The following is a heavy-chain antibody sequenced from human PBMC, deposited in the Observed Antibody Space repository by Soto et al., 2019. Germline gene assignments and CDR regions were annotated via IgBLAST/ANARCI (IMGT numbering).Heavy chain of an antibody. Sequence: GGSLRLSCAASGFTFSSYSMNWVRQAPGKGPEWISYIGPSHNDIGYAASVKGRFTISRDNAKDSLYLQMNSLTVDDTAVYYCAKALNWNPYVIGSLYYYYGMDVWGQGTTVTVSS. D-gene: IGHD1-1*01. CDR1: GFTFSSYS. CDR3: AKALNWNPYVIGSLYYYYGMDV. CDR2: IGPSHNDI. V-gene: IGHV3-21*05. J-gene: IGHJ6*02.